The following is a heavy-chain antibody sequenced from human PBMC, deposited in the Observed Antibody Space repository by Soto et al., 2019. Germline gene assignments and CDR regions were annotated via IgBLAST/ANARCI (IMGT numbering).Heavy chain of an antibody. D-gene: IGHD5-12*01. CDR3: ARDGQYRTDGFDI. CDR2: LSRGGGST. Sequence: EAQLLESGGELIQPGGSPRLSCAASGFTYSSHGMSWVRQAPGKGLEWIAGLSRGGGSTYYADSVKGRFTISRDNSKNTLDLIMNSLRVEDTALYYCARDGQYRTDGFDIWGQGTMVTVSS. V-gene: IGHV3-23*01. J-gene: IGHJ3*02. CDR1: GFTYSSHG.